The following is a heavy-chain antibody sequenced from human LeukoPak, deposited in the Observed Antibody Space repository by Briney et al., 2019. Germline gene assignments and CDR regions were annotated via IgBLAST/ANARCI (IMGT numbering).Heavy chain of an antibody. CDR3: ARDSAWSYVDY. D-gene: IGHD6-19*01. V-gene: IGHV4-59*01. CDR2: IYDTGST. CDR1: GDSISRYQ. J-gene: IGHJ4*02. Sequence: SETLSLTCTVSGDSISRYQWTWIRQPPGKGLEWIGYIYDTGSTNHNPSLKSRVAISVDTSKNQYSLKLSSVTAADTAVYYCARDSAWSYVDYWGQGTLVTVSS.